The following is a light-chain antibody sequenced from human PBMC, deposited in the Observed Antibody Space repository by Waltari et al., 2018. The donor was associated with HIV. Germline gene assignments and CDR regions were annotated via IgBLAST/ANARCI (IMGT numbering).Light chain of an antibody. CDR3: QQYGSSSLT. V-gene: IGKV3-20*01. CDR1: QSVSSTY. CDR2: GAS. J-gene: IGKJ4*01. Sequence: EIVLPQSPGTMCLSPGERATLSCRASQSVSSTYLAWYQQKPGQAPRLLIYGASSSATGIPDRFSGSGSGTDFTLTISRLEPEDFAVYYCQQYGSSSLTFGGGTKVEIK.